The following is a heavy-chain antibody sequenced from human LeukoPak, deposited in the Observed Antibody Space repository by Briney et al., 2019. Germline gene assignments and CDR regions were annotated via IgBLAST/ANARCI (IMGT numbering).Heavy chain of an antibody. V-gene: IGHV4-39*07. CDR2: IYYSGST. D-gene: IGHD6-13*01. CDR3: ARGVIAAGGNDFDY. J-gene: IGHJ4*02. Sequence: SETLSLTCTVSGGSISSSSYYWGWIRQPPGKGLEWIGSIYYSGSTYYNASLKSRVTISVDTSKNQLSLKVISVTAADTAVYYCARGVIAAGGNDFDYWGQGTLVTVSS. CDR1: GGSISSSSYY.